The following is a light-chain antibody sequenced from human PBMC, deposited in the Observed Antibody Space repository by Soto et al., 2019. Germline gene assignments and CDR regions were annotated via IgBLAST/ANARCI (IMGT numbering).Light chain of an antibody. J-gene: IGLJ3*02. CDR3: GADHGSGSNFVLV. V-gene: IGLV9-49*03. Sequence: QSVLTQPPSASASLGASVTLTCTLSSGYSNYEVDWYQQRPGKGPRFVMRVGTGGIVGSKGDGIPDRFSVLGSVLNRYLTIKNIQEEDESDYHCGADHGSGSNFVLVFGGGTKLTVL. CDR1: SGYSNYE. CDR2: VGTGGIVG.